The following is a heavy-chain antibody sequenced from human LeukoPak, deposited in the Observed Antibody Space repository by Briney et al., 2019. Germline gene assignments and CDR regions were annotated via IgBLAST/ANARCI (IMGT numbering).Heavy chain of an antibody. V-gene: IGHV4-30-4*01. CDR2: IYYSGST. CDR3: ASATYYDILTGYYKPPDAFDI. J-gene: IGHJ3*02. Sequence: SQTLSLTCTVSGGSISSGDYYWSWIRQPPGKSLEWIGYIYYSGSTYYNPSLKSRVTISVDTSKNQFSLKLSSVTAADTAVYYCASATYYDILTGYYKPPDAFDIWGQGTMVTVSS. D-gene: IGHD3-9*01. CDR1: GGSISSGDYY.